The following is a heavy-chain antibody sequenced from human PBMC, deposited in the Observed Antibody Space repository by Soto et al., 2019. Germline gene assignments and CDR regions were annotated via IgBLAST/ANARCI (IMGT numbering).Heavy chain of an antibody. V-gene: IGHV1-69*01. CDR1: GGTFSSYA. CDR3: ARVGGVVVVPAAIGWFDP. Sequence: QVQLVQSGAEVKKPGSSVKVSCKASGGTFSSYAISWVRQAPGQGLEWMGGIIPIFGTANYAQKFQGRVTITADESTSTAYMELSSLRSEETAVYYCARVGGVVVVPAAIGWFDPWGQGTLVTVSS. CDR2: IIPIFGTA. J-gene: IGHJ5*02. D-gene: IGHD2-2*01.